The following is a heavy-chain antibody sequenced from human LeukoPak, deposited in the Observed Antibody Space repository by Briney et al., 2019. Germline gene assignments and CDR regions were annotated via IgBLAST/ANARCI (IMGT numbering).Heavy chain of an antibody. CDR2: INPNSGGT. CDR3: ASGSGYCSGGSCPWFDYFDY. CDR1: GYTFTGYY. Sequence: ASVKVSCKASGYTFTGYYMHWVRQAPGQGLEWMGWINPNSGGTNYAQKFQGRVTMTRDTSISTAYMELSRLRSDDTAVYYCASGSGYCSGGSCPWFDYFDYCCQGTLVTVSS. V-gene: IGHV1-2*02. D-gene: IGHD2-15*01. J-gene: IGHJ4*02.